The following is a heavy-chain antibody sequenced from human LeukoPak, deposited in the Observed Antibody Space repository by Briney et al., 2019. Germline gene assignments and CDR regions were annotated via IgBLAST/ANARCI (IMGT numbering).Heavy chain of an antibody. CDR3: ARGKRGYSYANDY. CDR2: INHSGST. CDR1: GGFISNSNYY. D-gene: IGHD5-18*01. J-gene: IGHJ4*02. Sequence: SESLSLTCTVSGGFISNSNYYWGWIRQPPGKGLEWIGEINHSGSTNYNPSLKSRVTISVDTSKNQFSLKLSSVTAADTAVYYCARGKRGYSYANDYWGQGTLVTVSS. V-gene: IGHV4-39*07.